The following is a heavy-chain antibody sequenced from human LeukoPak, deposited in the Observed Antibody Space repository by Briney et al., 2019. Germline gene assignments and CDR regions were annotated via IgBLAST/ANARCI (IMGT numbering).Heavy chain of an antibody. D-gene: IGHD4-11*01. CDR2: VNHEGDS. CDR1: GVSLRGYY. Sequence: KPSETLSPTCAVYGVSLRGYYWSCIRQSPEKGLEWIGEVNHEGDSIYSPSLKSRLTVSVDMSKNQFSLNLRSVTAADTAVYFCARGSNYESDYYFDVWGKGTTVIVSS. V-gene: IGHV4-34*01. CDR3: ARGSNYESDYYFDV. J-gene: IGHJ6*03.